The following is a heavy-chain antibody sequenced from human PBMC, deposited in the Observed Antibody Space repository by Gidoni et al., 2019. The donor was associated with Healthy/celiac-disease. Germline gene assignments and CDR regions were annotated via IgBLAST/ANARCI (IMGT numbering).Heavy chain of an antibody. J-gene: IGHJ4*02. CDR3: ARAGRLTSLDY. V-gene: IGHV4-34*01. Sequence: QVQLQQWGAGLLKPSETLSLTCAVYGGSFSGYYWSWIRQPPGKGLEWIGEINHSGSTTYNPSLKSRVSISVDTSKNQFSLKLSSVTAADTAVYYCARAGRLTSLDYWGQGTLVTVSS. CDR1: GGSFSGYY. D-gene: IGHD2-8*01. CDR2: INHSGST.